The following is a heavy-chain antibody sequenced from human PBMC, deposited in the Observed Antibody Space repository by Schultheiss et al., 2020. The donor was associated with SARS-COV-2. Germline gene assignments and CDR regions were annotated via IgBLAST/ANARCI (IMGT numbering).Heavy chain of an antibody. CDR2: ISSSSSTI. J-gene: IGHJ4*02. D-gene: IGHD3-10*01. CDR3: ARAPMVRGVLFNFDY. CDR1: GFTFSDYY. Sequence: GESLKISCAASGFTFSDYYMSWIRQAPGKGLEWVSYISSSSSTIYYADSVKGRFTISRDNAKNSLYLQMNSLRAEDTAVYYCARAPMVRGVLFNFDYWGQGTLVTVSS. V-gene: IGHV3-11*04.